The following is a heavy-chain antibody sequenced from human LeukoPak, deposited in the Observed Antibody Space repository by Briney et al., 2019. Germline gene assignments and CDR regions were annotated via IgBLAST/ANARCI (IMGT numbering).Heavy chain of an antibody. J-gene: IGHJ4*02. CDR2: ITDDGSNQ. V-gene: IGHV3-30*03. CDR1: GFRFNTYG. D-gene: IGHD1-26*01. Sequence: GGSLRLSCAGPGFRFNTYGIHWVRQAPARGLEWVALITDDGSNQYYADSVKGRFTISRDNSKSTMYLQMNGLRGEDTAVYYCATKESGTYYNWGQGTLVTVSS. CDR3: ATKESGTYYN.